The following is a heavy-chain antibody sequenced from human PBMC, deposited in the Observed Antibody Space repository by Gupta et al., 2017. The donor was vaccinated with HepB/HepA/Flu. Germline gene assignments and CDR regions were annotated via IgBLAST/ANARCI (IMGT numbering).Heavy chain of an antibody. D-gene: IGHD3-10*01. CDR2: ISYDGSNK. CDR3: AKDLGGSGSYYTFDS. CDR1: GFTFSSFA. Sequence: GESGGGVVQPGRSLRLSCAASGFTFSSFAMHWVRQAPGKGLEWVAVISYDGSNKNYADSVMGRFTISRDNSKNTLFLQMNSLRAEDTAVYYCAKDLGGSGSYYTFDSWGQGTLVTVSS. J-gene: IGHJ4*02. V-gene: IGHV3-30*18.